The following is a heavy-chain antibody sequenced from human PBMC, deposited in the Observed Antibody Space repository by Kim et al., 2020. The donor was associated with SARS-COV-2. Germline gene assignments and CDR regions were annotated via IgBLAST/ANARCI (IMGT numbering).Heavy chain of an antibody. V-gene: IGHV5-51*01. CDR3: ARGGMAVAGTDDAFDI. CDR1: GYSFTSYW. CDR2: IYPGDSDT. J-gene: IGHJ3*02. Sequence: GESLKISCKGSGYSFTSYWIGWVRQMPGKGLEWMGIIYPGDSDTRYSPSFQGQVTISADKSISTAYLQWSSLKASDTAMYYCARGGMAVAGTDDAFDIWGQGTMVTVSS. D-gene: IGHD6-19*01.